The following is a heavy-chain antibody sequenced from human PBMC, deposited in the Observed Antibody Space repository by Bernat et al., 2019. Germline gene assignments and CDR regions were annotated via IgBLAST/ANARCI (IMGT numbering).Heavy chain of an antibody. V-gene: IGHV3-21*01. CDR3: ARVLNRGQTRNFDY. CDR1: GFTFSSYS. CDR2: ISSSSSYI. D-gene: IGHD2-15*01. J-gene: IGHJ4*02. Sequence: EVQLVESGGGLVKPGGSLRLSCAASGFTFSSYSMNWVRQAPGKGLEWVSSISSSSSYIYYADSVKGRFTISRDNAKNSLYLQMNSLRAEDTAVYYCARVLNRGQTRNFDYWGQGTLVTVSS.